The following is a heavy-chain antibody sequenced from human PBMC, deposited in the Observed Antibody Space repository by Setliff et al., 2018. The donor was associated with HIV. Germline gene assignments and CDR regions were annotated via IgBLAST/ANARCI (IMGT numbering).Heavy chain of an antibody. CDR2: TNHSGTA. V-gene: IGHV4-34*01. Sequence: PSETLSLTCAVYGGSLSSSYWTWIRQAPGKGLEWIGETNHSGTANYNPSLKSRVTMSLDRSKRQFSLKLTSLTAADTAVYYCAGLSDFLDYWGLGNLVTVSS. CDR1: GGSLSSSY. CDR3: AGLSDFLDY. J-gene: IGHJ4*02. D-gene: IGHD2-21*01.